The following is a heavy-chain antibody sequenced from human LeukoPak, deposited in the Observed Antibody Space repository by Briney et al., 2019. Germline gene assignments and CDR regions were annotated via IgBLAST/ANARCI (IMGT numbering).Heavy chain of an antibody. J-gene: IGHJ3*02. D-gene: IGHD3-3*01. Sequence: GGSLRLSCAASGFIFSSYGMHWVRQAPGKGLEWVTFIRYDGSNKYYADSVKGRFTISRDNSKNTLYLQMNSLRVEDTAVYYCAKSFGWSNYYYAFDIWGQGTMVTVSS. V-gene: IGHV3-30*02. CDR2: IRYDGSNK. CDR1: GFIFSSYG. CDR3: AKSFGWSNYYYAFDI.